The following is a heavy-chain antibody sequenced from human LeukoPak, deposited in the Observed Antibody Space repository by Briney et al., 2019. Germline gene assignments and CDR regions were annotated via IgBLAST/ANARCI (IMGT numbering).Heavy chain of an antibody. CDR2: INLNSGGT. J-gene: IGHJ6*02. CDR1: GYTFIDYY. CDR3: ASDNYYYYYGMDV. V-gene: IGHV1-2*02. Sequence: ASVKVCCKASGYTFIDYYMHWVRQAPGQGLEWMGWINLNSGGTNYAQKFQGRVTMTRDTSISTAYMELSRLRSDDTAVYYCASDNYYYYYGMDVWGQGTTVTVSS.